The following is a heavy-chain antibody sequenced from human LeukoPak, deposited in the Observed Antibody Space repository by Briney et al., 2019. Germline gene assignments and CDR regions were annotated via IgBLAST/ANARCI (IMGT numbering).Heavy chain of an antibody. D-gene: IGHD1-1*01. CDR2: ISESGGNT. J-gene: IGHJ4*02. V-gene: IGHV3-23*01. CDR1: GFTFSNYA. CDR3: GYNYEAGAFDY. Sequence: PGGSLTLSCAASGFTFSNYAMTWVRQAPGKGLEWVSGISESGGNTYYADSVKGRFTISRDISKKTLYLQMNSLRAEDTAVYYCGYNYEAGAFDYWGQGSLVTVSS.